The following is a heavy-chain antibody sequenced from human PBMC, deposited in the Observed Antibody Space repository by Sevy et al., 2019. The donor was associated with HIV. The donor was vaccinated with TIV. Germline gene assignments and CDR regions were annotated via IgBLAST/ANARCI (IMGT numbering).Heavy chain of an antibody. D-gene: IGHD3-10*01. J-gene: IGHJ1*01. Sequence: GGSLRLSCAASGFSISGYTMNWVRQAPGKGLEWVSCISSSGGSTYYADSVKGRFSISRDTSKNTLYLQMNSLRAEDTAVYYCATLRGGLYGSGYFQNWGQGTQVTVSS. CDR1: GFSISGYT. V-gene: IGHV3-23*01. CDR2: ISSSGGST. CDR3: ATLRGGLYGSGYFQN.